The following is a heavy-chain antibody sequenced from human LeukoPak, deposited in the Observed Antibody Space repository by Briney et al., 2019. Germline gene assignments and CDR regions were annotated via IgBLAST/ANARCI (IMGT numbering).Heavy chain of an antibody. CDR1: GGSIRSNYY. J-gene: IGHJ3*02. D-gene: IGHD2-21*01. CDR2: IYYTGNT. Sequence: SETLSLTCTVSGGSIRSNYYWGWIRQPPGKGLEWIGSIYYTGNTYYNPSLKSRVTISVDTSKNQFSLKLSSVTAADTAVYYCARAKAYCGGDCYPAAFDIWGQGTMVTVSS. V-gene: IGHV4-39*07. CDR3: ARAKAYCGGDCYPAAFDI.